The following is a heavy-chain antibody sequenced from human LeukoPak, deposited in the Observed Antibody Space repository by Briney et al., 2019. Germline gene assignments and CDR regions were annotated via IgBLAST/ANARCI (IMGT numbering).Heavy chain of an antibody. CDR1: GFTFSSYA. CDR3: ARDFRSSGYRGS. V-gene: IGHV3-30*04. CDR2: ISYDGSNK. D-gene: IGHD5-12*01. Sequence: GGSPRLSCAASGFTFSSYAMHWVRQAPGKGLEWVAVISYDGSNKYYADSVKGRFTISRDNSKNTLYLQMNSLRAEDTAVYYCARDFRSSGYRGSWGQGTLVTVSS. J-gene: IGHJ4*02.